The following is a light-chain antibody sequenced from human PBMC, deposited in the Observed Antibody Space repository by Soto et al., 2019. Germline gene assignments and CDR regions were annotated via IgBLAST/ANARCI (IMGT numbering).Light chain of an antibody. CDR2: GAF. Sequence: DIQMTQSPSSRSASVGERVSITCRASQYIDNHLAGYQQKAGKGPTLLIFGAFTLPSGVPSRFSGSGSGTDFTLTISSLQPEDFATYYCQQSYSTPRTVACGTKVDSK. J-gene: IGKJ4*01. V-gene: IGKV1-27*01. CDR3: QQSYSTPRT. CDR1: QYIDNH.